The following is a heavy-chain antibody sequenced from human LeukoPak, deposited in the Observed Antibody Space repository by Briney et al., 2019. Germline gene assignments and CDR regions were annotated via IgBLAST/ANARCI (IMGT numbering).Heavy chain of an antibody. Sequence: PSETLSLTCTVSGGSISSYYWSWIRQPPGKGLEWIGEINHSGSTNNNPSLKSRVPISVDTSKNQFSLKLSSVTAADTAVYYCARRAWSSGWLNYWGQGTLVTVSS. CDR3: ARRAWSSGWLNY. D-gene: IGHD6-19*01. J-gene: IGHJ4*02. CDR1: GGSISSYY. V-gene: IGHV4-34*01. CDR2: INHSGST.